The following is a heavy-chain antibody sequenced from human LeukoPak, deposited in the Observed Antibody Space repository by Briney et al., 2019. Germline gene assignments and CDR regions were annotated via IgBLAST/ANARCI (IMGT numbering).Heavy chain of an antibody. CDR3: AGRGQYGGVPLC. Sequence: SETLSLTCTVSGYSISSGYYWGWIRQPPGKGLEWIGSIYHSGSTYYNPSLKSRVTISVDTSKNQFSLKLSSVTAADTAVYYCAGRGQYGGVPLCWGQGALVTVSS. J-gene: IGHJ4*02. CDR1: GYSISSGYY. D-gene: IGHD4-23*01. V-gene: IGHV4-38-2*02. CDR2: IYHSGST.